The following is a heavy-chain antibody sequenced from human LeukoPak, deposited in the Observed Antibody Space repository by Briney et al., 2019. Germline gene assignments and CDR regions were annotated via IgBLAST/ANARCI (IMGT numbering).Heavy chain of an antibody. V-gene: IGHV1-18*01. D-gene: IGHD3-22*01. CDR1: GYTFTSYG. Sequence: ASVKVSCKASGYTFTSYGISWVRQAPGQGLEWMGWISAYNGNTNYAQKLQGRVTMTTDTSTSTAYMELRSLRSDDTAVYYCARVSAAYYYDSSGYYTTWLPLDDCWGQGTLVTVSS. CDR3: ARVSAAYYYDSSGYYTTWLPLDDC. J-gene: IGHJ4*02. CDR2: ISAYNGNT.